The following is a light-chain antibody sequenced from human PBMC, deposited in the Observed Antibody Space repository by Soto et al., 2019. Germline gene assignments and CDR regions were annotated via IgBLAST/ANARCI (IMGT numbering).Light chain of an antibody. CDR2: DAS. CDR1: QNVDKW. V-gene: IGKV1-5*01. CDR3: QQYHTWVT. J-gene: IGKJ1*01. Sequence: DIQMTQSPSTLSASVGDRVTITCRASQNVDKWLAWYQQKPGKAPKLLIYDASTLESGVPSRFRGGRSGTEFTLTVSSLQPDDFASYYCQQYHTWVTFGQGTKVDFK.